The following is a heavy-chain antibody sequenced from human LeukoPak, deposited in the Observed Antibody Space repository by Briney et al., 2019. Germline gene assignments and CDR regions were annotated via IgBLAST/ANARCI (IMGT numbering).Heavy chain of an antibody. CDR2: INHSGST. D-gene: IGHD5-12*01. CDR1: GGSFSGYY. J-gene: IGHJ4*02. V-gene: IGHV4-34*01. CDR3: ARDQDIVATKSNDY. Sequence: SETLSLTCAVYGGSFSGYYWSWIRQPPGKGLEWIGEINHSGSTNYNPSLKSRVTISVDTSKNQFSLKLSFVTAADTAVYYCARDQDIVATKSNDYWGQGTLVTVSS.